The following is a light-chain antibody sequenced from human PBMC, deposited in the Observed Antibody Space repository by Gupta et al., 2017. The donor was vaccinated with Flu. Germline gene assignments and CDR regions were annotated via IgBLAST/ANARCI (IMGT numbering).Light chain of an antibody. V-gene: IGKV4-1*01. CDR2: WAS. CDR1: QTVLYSSNNKNY. J-gene: IGKJ2*01. Sequence: NCKSSQTVLYSSNNKNYLAWYQHKPRQPPKLLIYWASTRESGVPDRFSGSGSGTDFTLTISSLQAEDVAVYYCQQYHSPPYTFGQGTKLEIK. CDR3: QQYHSPPYT.